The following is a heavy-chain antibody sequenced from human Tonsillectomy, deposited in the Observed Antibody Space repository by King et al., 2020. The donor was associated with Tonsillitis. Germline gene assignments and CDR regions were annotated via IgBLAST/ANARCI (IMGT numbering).Heavy chain of an antibody. V-gene: IGHV4-61*02. CDR2: IYTSGST. CDR1: GASLSSGRYY. J-gene: IGHJ5*02. Sequence: QLQESGPGLVKPSQTLSLTCTVSGASLSSGRYYWSWIRQPAGKGLEWIGRIYTSGSTDYNPSLESRITMSTDTSRNQFSLKLSSVTAAATAVYYCARGGDLSTGGSLFDPWGQGTLVTVSS. CDR3: ARGGDLSTGGSLFDP. D-gene: IGHD3-9*01.